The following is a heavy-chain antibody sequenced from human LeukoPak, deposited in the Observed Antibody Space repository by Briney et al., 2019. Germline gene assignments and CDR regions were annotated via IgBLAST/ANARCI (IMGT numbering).Heavy chain of an antibody. CDR2: INPNSGGT. D-gene: IGHD3-10*01. V-gene: IGHV1-2*02. Sequence: GASVKVSCKASGYTFTGYYMHWVRQAPGQGLEWMGWINPNSGGTNYAQKFQGRVTMTRDTSISTAYMELSRLRSDDTAVYYCARGRITMVRGVILLFDYWGQGTLVTVSS. CDR1: GYTFTGYY. J-gene: IGHJ4*02. CDR3: ARGRITMVRGVILLFDY.